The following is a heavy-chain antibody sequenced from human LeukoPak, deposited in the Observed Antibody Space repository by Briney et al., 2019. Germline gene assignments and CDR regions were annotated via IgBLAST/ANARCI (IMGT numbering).Heavy chain of an antibody. CDR1: GGSITNYY. CDR3: ARDWGVSARPGYMDV. J-gene: IGHJ6*03. D-gene: IGHD6-6*01. Sequence: SETLSLTCTVSGGSITNYYWSWIRQPPGKGLEWIGYIYYSGSTKYKSSLKSRVTISVDTSKNQFSLKLSSVTAADTAVYYCARDWGVSARPGYMDVWGKGTTVTVSS. CDR2: IYYSGST. V-gene: IGHV4-59*01.